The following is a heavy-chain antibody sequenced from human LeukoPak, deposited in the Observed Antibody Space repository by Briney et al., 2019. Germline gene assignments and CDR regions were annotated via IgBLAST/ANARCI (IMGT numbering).Heavy chain of an antibody. CDR3: TTVGWESGYSYGNFDY. D-gene: IGHD5-18*01. J-gene: IGHJ4*02. CDR1: GFSFSNAW. V-gene: IGHV3-15*01. Sequence: GGSLRLSCAASGFSFSNAWMSWVRQAPGKGLEWVGRFKSKTDGGTTDYAAPVKGRFTISRDDSKNTLYLQMNSLKSEDTAVYYCTTVGWESGYSYGNFDYWGQGTLVTVSS. CDR2: FKSKTDGGTT.